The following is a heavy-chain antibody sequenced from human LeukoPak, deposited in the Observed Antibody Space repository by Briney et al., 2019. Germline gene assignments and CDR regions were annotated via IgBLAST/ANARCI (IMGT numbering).Heavy chain of an antibody. V-gene: IGHV1-69*06. D-gene: IGHD2-2*01. J-gene: IGHJ4*02. CDR1: GGTFSSYA. CDR3: AVHDCSSTSCYGDFDWLFLFDY. CDR2: IIPIFGTA. Sequence: SVKVSCKASGGTFSSYAISWARQAPGQGLEWMGGIIPIFGTANYAQKFQGRVTITADKSTSTAYMELSSLRSEDTAVYYCAVHDCSSTSCYGDFDWLFLFDYWGQGTLVTVSS.